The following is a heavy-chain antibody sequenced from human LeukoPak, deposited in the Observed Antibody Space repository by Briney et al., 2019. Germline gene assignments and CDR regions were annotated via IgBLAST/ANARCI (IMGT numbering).Heavy chain of an antibody. D-gene: IGHD3-3*01. CDR3: TRETSLRYYDFWSGWDY. J-gene: IGHJ4*02. Sequence: SQTLSLTCAISGYSVSSNSAAWNWVTQSPSRGLEWLGRTVHRYKWYNDYAVFVKSRITINPDTSKNQFSLQLNSVTPEDTAVCYCTRETSLRYYDFWSGWDYWGQGTLVTVSS. CDR1: GYSVSSNSAA. V-gene: IGHV6-1*01. CDR2: TVHRYKWYN.